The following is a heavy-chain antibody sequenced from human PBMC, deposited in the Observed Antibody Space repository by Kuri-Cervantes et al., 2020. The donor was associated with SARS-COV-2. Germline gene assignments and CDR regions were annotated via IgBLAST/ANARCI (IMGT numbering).Heavy chain of an antibody. D-gene: IGHD3-10*01. V-gene: IGHV3-30-3*01. Sequence: GESLKISCAASGFTFSSYAMHWVRQAPGKGLEWVAVISYDGSNKYYADSVKGRFTISRDNSKNTLYLQMNSLRAEDTAVYFCARDFGYLDVWGKGTTVTVSS. CDR2: ISYDGSNK. CDR3: ARDFGYLDV. J-gene: IGHJ6*03. CDR1: GFTFSSYA.